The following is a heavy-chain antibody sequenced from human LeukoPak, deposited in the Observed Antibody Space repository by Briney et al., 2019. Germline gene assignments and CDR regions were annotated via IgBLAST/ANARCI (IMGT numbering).Heavy chain of an antibody. CDR2: INPSGGGT. CDR3: ARGTTDDY. Sequence: AVKDSCKASGYTFTSYYIDGVRQAPGQGLEWMGVINPSGGGTRYAQKFQGRVTMTGDPSTRTVYMELSSLTSDDTAVYYCARGTTDDYWGQGTPVTVSS. D-gene: IGHD1-1*01. V-gene: IGHV1-46*01. CDR1: GYTFTSYY. J-gene: IGHJ4*02.